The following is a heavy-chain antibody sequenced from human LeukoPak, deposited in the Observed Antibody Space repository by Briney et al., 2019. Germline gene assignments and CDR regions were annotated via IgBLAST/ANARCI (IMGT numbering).Heavy chain of an antibody. V-gene: IGHV3-7*03. Sequence: GGALRLSCVASGFTFTNYWMTWVRQAPGKGLEGVANIKQDQSEKWYVASVKGRFTVSRDNAKNSMYLQMNRLRAEDTAIYYCARSVEEGYCSETSCYAGYWGRGTLVTVSS. J-gene: IGHJ4*02. CDR1: GFTFTNYW. CDR3: ARSVEEGYCSETSCYAGY. D-gene: IGHD2-2*01. CDR2: IKQDQSEK.